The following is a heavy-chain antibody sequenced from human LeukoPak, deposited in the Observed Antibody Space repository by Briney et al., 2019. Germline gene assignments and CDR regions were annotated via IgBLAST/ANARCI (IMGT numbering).Heavy chain of an antibody. D-gene: IGHD1-20*01. Sequence: PSETLSLTCTVAGGSIRSYYWSWIRHSAGKGLEWIGRFYSSVNTNYNPSLKSRVTISVDTSKNQFSLKLSSVTAADTAVYYCARGITGPLVGFDPWGQGTLVTVSS. J-gene: IGHJ5*02. CDR2: FYSSVNT. CDR3: ARGITGPLVGFDP. CDR1: GGSIRSYY. V-gene: IGHV4-4*07.